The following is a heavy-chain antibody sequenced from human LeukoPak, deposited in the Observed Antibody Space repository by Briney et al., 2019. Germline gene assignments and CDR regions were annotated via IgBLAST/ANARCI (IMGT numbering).Heavy chain of an antibody. V-gene: IGHV4-39*07. CDR1: GVSISSSSYY. J-gene: IGHJ4*02. Sequence: SETLSLTCTVSGVSISSSSYYWGWIRQPPGKGLEWIGSIYYSGSTNYNPSLKSRVTISVDTSKNQFSLKLSSVTAADTAVYYCARDSYREYCSGGSCFGSFDYWGQGTLVTVSS. D-gene: IGHD2-15*01. CDR2: IYYSGST. CDR3: ARDSYREYCSGGSCFGSFDY.